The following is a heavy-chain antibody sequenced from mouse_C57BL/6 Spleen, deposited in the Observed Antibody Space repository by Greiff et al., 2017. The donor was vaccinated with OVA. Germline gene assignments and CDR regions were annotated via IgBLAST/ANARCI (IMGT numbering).Heavy chain of an antibody. D-gene: IGHD2-5*01. J-gene: IGHJ1*03. CDR1: GYTFTSYW. CDR2: IDPSDSYT. V-gene: IGHV1-69*01. CDR3: ARRRADYSNYEWYFDV. Sequence: QVQLQQPGAELVMPGASVKLSCKASGYTFTSYWMHWVKQRPGQGLEWIGEIDPSDSYTNYNQKFKGKSTLTVDKSSSTAYMQLSSLTSEDSAVYYCARRRADYSNYEWYFDVWGTGTTVTVSS.